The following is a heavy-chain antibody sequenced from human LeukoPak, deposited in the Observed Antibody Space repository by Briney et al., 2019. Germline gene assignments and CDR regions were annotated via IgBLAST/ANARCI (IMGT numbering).Heavy chain of an antibody. CDR3: ARDKYYSGSENSLRYDH. V-gene: IGHV3-11*01. J-gene: IGHJ4*02. CDR2: ISSAANTI. D-gene: IGHD3-10*01. CDR1: GFTFNDYY. Sequence: KPGGSLRLSCAASGFTFNDYYMSWIRQAPGRGLEWIAYISSAANTIYYADSVKGRFTISRDNAKDSLYPQMNSLRDEDTAVYYCARDKYYSGSENSLRYDHWGQGTLVTVSS.